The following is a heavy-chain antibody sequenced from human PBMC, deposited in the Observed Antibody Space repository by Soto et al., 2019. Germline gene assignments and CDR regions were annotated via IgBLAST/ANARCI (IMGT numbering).Heavy chain of an antibody. V-gene: IGHV3-43*02. CDR1: GFTFEDYA. CDR3: AKARFYFDSSPFDS. D-gene: IGHD3-22*01. CDR2: INADGSDT. J-gene: IGHJ4*02. Sequence: EVQLVESGGGVVQPGGSLRLSCSASGFTFEDYAVHWVRQSLGKGPEWVSLINADGSDTYYADSVKGRFTISRDNRKDSFYIQMNSLRLEDTAIYYCAKARFYFDSSPFDSWGQGTLVTVTS.